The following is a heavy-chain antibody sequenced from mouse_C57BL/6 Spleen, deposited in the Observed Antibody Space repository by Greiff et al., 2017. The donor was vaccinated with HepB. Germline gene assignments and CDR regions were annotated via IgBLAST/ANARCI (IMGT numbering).Heavy chain of an antibody. D-gene: IGHD1-1*01. J-gene: IGHJ4*01. CDR2: IYPRSGNT. Sequence: VQVVESGAELARPGASVKLSCKASGYTFTSYGISWVKQRTGQGLEWIGEIYPRSGNTYYNEKFKGKATLTADKSSSTAYMELRSLTSEDSAVYCCARESYYGSSPCAMDYWGQGTSVTVSS. CDR1: GYTFTSYG. V-gene: IGHV1-81*01. CDR3: ARESYYGSSPCAMDY.